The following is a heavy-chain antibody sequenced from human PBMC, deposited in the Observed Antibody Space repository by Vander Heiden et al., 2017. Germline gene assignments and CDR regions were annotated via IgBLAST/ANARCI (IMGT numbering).Heavy chain of an antibody. CDR1: GGSISSYY. Sequence: QVQLQESGPGLVKPSETLSLTCPVSGGSISSYYWSWIRQPPGKGLEWIGYIYYSGSTNYNPSLKSRVTISVDTSKNQFSLKLSSVTAADTAVYYCAREFAIWGQGTLVTVSS. J-gene: IGHJ4*02. CDR3: AREFAI. V-gene: IGHV4-59*01. D-gene: IGHD3-3*01. CDR2: IYYSGST.